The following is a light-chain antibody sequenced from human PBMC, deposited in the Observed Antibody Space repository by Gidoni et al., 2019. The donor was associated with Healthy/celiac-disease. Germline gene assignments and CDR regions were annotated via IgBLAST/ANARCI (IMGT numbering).Light chain of an antibody. J-gene: IGKJ1*01. V-gene: IGKV1-6*01. Sequence: AIQMTQSPSSLSASVGDRVTITCRASQGIRNDLGWYQQKPGKAPKLLIYAASSLQSGVPARFSGSGSGTDFTLTISSLQPEDFATYYCLQDYNYPRTFGQGTKVEIE. CDR1: QGIRND. CDR3: LQDYNYPRT. CDR2: AAS.